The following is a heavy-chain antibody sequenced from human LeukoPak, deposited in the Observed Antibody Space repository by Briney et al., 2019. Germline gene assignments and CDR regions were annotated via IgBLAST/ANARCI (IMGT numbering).Heavy chain of an antibody. Sequence: LETLSLTCTVSGGSISSYYWSWIRQPPGKGLEWIGYIYYSGSTNYNPSLKSRVTISVDTSKNQFSLKLSSVTAADTAVYYCARQAPSYGRGDFDYWGQGPLLPVSS. D-gene: IGHD5-18*01. CDR3: ARQAPSYGRGDFDY. CDR1: GGSISSYY. V-gene: IGHV4-59*08. J-gene: IGHJ4*02. CDR2: IYYSGST.